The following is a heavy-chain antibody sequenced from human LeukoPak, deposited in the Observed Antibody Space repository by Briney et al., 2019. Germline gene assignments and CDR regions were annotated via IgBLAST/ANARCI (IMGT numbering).Heavy chain of an antibody. CDR1: GYTFTGYY. J-gene: IGHJ6*03. CDR3: ARVGDGYYYHYMDV. V-gene: IGHV1-2*02. D-gene: IGHD3-16*01. CDR2: INPNSGGT. Sequence: ASVKVSCKASGYTFTGYYMHWVRQAPGQGLEWMGWINPNSGGTNYAQKFQGRVTMTRDTSISTAYMELSRLRSDDTAVYYCARVGDGYYYHYMDVWGKGTTVTVSS.